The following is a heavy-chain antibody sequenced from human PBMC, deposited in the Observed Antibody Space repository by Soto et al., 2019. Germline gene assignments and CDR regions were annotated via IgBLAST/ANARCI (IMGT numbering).Heavy chain of an antibody. CDR1: GFTFSSCS. J-gene: IGHJ5*02. CDR3: AKDPNYDFWSGYSGSGWFDP. Sequence: GGSLRLSCAASGFTFSSCSMNWVRQTPGKGLEWVSSISGSSSNMYYADSVKGRFTISRDNAKNSLYLQMNSLRAEDTAVYYCAKDPNYDFWSGYSGSGWFDPWGQGTLVTVSP. CDR2: ISGSSSNM. D-gene: IGHD3-3*01. V-gene: IGHV3-21*01.